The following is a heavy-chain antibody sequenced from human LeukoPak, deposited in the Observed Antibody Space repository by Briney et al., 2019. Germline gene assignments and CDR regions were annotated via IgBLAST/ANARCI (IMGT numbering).Heavy chain of an antibody. CDR1: GYTFTSYG. Sequence: ASVKVSCTASGYTFTSYGISWVRQAPGQGLEWMGWISAYNGNTNYAQKLQGRVTMTTDTSTSTAYMELRSLRSDDTAVYYCARVDVRRILTGYYYYGMDVWGQGTTVTVSS. V-gene: IGHV1-18*01. D-gene: IGHD3-9*01. CDR2: ISAYNGNT. J-gene: IGHJ6*02. CDR3: ARVDVRRILTGYYYYGMDV.